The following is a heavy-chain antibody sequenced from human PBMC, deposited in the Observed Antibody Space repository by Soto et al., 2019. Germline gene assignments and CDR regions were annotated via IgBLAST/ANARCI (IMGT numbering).Heavy chain of an antibody. CDR2: IWYDGSNK. CDR1: GFTFSSYG. Sequence: GGSLRLSCAASGFTFSSYGMHWVRQAPGKGLEWVAVIWYDGSNKYYADSVKGRFTISRDNSKNTLYLQMNSLRAEDTAVYYCARDGRTVAGIFDYWGQGTLVTVSS. D-gene: IGHD6-19*01. V-gene: IGHV3-33*01. CDR3: ARDGRTVAGIFDY. J-gene: IGHJ4*02.